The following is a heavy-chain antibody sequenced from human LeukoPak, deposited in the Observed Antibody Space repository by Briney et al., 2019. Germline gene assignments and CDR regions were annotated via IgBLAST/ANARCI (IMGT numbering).Heavy chain of an antibody. CDR1: GFTFSNYA. CDR3: ARGAVSTSWHHYYYMDV. V-gene: IGHV3-53*01. D-gene: IGHD2-2*01. CDR2: IYSGGST. Sequence: PGGSLRLSCAASGFTFSNYAMSWVRQAPGKGLEWVSVIYSGGSTYYADSVKGRFTISRDNSKNTLYLQMNSLRAEDTAVYYCARGAVSTSWHHYYYMDVWGKGTTVTVSS. J-gene: IGHJ6*03.